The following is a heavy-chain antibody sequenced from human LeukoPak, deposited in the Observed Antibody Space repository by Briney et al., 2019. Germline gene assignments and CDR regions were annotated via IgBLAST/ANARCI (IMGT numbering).Heavy chain of an antibody. V-gene: IGHV3-30*02. Sequence: PGGSLRLSCAASGFTFSSNGMHWVRQAPGKGLEWVAFLRFDESRKYYADSVKGRFTVSRDTPKNTLYLQMNSPRAEDTAIYYCAKGGSDGYNSEYYMDVWGTGTTVTVSS. CDR2: LRFDESRK. J-gene: IGHJ6*03. CDR3: AKGGSDGYNSEYYMDV. D-gene: IGHD5-24*01. CDR1: GFTFSSNG.